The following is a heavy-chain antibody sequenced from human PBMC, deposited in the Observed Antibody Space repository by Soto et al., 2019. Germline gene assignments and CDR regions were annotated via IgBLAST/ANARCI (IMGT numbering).Heavy chain of an antibody. Sequence: EVQLLESGGGLVQPGGSLRLSCAASGFTFSNYAMSWVRQAPGKGLEWVSAISAIDSSTYYADSVSGRFTISRDNSKNTVYLQMNSLRAEDTAVYYCARRDGLDYWGQGTLVTVSS. CDR2: ISAIDSST. V-gene: IGHV3-23*01. J-gene: IGHJ4*02. CDR3: ARRDGLDY. CDR1: GFTFSNYA.